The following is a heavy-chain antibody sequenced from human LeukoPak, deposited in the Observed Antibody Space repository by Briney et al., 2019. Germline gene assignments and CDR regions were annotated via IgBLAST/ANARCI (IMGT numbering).Heavy chain of an antibody. J-gene: IGHJ4*02. Sequence: PGGSLRLSCAASGFTFSSYAMSWVRQAPGKGLEWVSAISGSGGSTYYADSVKGRFTISRDNSKNTLYLQMNSLRAEDTAVYYCAKDPPRLPNYYDSSGADYWGQGTLVTVSS. CDR3: AKDPPRLPNYYDSSGADY. V-gene: IGHV3-23*01. CDR1: GFTFSSYA. CDR2: ISGSGGST. D-gene: IGHD3-22*01.